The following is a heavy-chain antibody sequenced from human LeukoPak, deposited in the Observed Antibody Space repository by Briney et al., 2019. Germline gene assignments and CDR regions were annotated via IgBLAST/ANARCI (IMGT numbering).Heavy chain of an antibody. D-gene: IGHD3-22*01. CDR2: ISGSGGST. J-gene: IGHJ4*02. CDR3: ARDPDYYDSSGYGQFDY. V-gene: IGHV3-23*01. Sequence: GGSLRLSCAASGFTFSSYAMSWVRQAPGKGLEWVSAISGSGGSTYYADSVKGRFTISRDNSKNTLYLQMNSLRAEDTAVYYCARDPDYYDSSGYGQFDYWGQGTLVTVSS. CDR1: GFTFSSYA.